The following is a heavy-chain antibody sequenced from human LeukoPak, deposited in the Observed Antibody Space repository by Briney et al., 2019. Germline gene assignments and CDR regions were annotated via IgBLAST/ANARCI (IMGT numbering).Heavy chain of an antibody. Sequence: SETLSLTCTVSGGSIGSGGYYWSWIRQHPGTGLEWIGYIYYSGSTYYNPSLRSRVTISVDTSKKQFSLKLSSVTAADTAVYYCARGRGDYVWGSYRPIHYWGQGTLVTVSS. V-gene: IGHV4-31*03. J-gene: IGHJ4*02. CDR3: ARGRGDYVWGSYRPIHY. CDR1: GGSIGSGGYY. CDR2: IYYSGST. D-gene: IGHD3-16*02.